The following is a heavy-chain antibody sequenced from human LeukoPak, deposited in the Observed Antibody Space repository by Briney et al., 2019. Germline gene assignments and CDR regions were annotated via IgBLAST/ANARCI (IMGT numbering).Heavy chain of an antibody. V-gene: IGHV3-20*04. CDR3: ARVNYGSGSYTYYFDY. D-gene: IGHD3-10*01. CDR2: INWNGGST. Sequence: GGSLRLSCAASGFTFDDYGMSWVRHAPGKGLEWVSGINWNGGSTGYADSVKGRFTISRDNAKNSLYLQMNSLRAEDTALYYCARVNYGSGSYTYYFDYWGQGTLVTVSS. J-gene: IGHJ4*02. CDR1: GFTFDDYG.